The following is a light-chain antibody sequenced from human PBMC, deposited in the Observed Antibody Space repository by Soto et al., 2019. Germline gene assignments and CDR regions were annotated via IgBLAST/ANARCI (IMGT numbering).Light chain of an antibody. CDR2: GAS. Sequence: EIVLTQSPGTLSLSPGERATLSCRASQSVSSSYLAWNQQKPGQAPRLLIYGASSRATGIPDRFSGSGSGTDFTLNISRLEPEDFAVYYCQQYGSSPYTFCQGTKLESK. V-gene: IGKV3-20*01. CDR3: QQYGSSPYT. CDR1: QSVSSSY. J-gene: IGKJ2*01.